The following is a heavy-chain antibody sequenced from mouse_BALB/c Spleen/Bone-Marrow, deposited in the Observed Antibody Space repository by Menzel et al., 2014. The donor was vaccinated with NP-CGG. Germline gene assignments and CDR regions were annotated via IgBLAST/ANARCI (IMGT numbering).Heavy chain of an antibody. CDR3: ARSGSSSGYFDY. Sequence: EVKLVESGGGLVQPGGSRKLSCAASGFTFSRFGMHWVRQAPEKGLEWVAYISSGSSTIYYADTVMGRFTISRDNPKNTLFLQMTSLRSEDTAMYYCARSGSSSGYFDYWGQGTTLTVSS. D-gene: IGHD1-1*01. CDR2: ISSGSSTI. V-gene: IGHV5-17*02. J-gene: IGHJ2*01. CDR1: GFTFSRFG.